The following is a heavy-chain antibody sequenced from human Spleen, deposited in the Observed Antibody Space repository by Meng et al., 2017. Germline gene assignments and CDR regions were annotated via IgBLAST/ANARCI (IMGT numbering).Heavy chain of an antibody. CDR1: GGSISSSNS. CDR3: ARGMWIAVAGTAKIDY. V-gene: IGHV4-4*02. CDR2: ICNSGST. J-gene: IGHJ4*02. D-gene: IGHD6-19*01. Sequence: QVQLPESGPGLVKPSETLSLTCAVSGGSISSSNSWSWVRQPPGKGLEWIGYICNSGSTYYSPSLKSRVTISVDTSTNQFSLRLNSVTAADTAVYYCARGMWIAVAGTAKIDYWGQGTLVTVSS.